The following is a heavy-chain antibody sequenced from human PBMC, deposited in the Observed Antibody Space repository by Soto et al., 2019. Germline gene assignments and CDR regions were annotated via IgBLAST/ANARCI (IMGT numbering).Heavy chain of an antibody. V-gene: IGHV3-48*03. J-gene: IGHJ4*02. Sequence: GGSLRLSCAASGFTFSSYEMNWVRQAPGKGLEWVSYISSSGSTIYYADSVKGRFTISRDNAKNSLYLQMNSLRAEDTAVYYCARDSSYCSGGSCSSQPNPGYFDYWGQGTLVTVSS. CDR3: ARDSSYCSGGSCSSQPNPGYFDY. D-gene: IGHD2-15*01. CDR2: ISSSGSTI. CDR1: GFTFSSYE.